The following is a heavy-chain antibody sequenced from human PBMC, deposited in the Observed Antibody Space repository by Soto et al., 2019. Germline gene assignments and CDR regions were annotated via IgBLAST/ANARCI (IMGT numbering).Heavy chain of an antibody. V-gene: IGHV3-48*01. D-gene: IGHD2-2*01. J-gene: IGHJ6*03. CDR1: GFPFSSYG. CDR2: NSGSSSTI. Sequence: GESLKLSFAASGFPFSSYGTNWVRQAPRKGLKWVSYNSGSSSTIYYANYVKCRFTISRDNAKNSLYLQMNSLRAEDTAVYYATRSAYMD. CDR3: TRSAYMD.